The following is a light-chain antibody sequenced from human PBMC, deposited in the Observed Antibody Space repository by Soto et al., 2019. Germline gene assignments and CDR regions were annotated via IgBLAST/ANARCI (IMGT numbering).Light chain of an antibody. J-gene: IGLJ1*01. CDR3: SSYTSTSTYV. Sequence: QSVLTQPPSVSGSPGQSVTISCTGTSSDVSSYNRVSWYQQPPGTAPKLMIYEVSNRPSGVPDRFSGSKSGNTAHLTNSEFQAEDEADYYCSSYTSTSTYVFGTGTKVTVL. CDR1: SSDVSSYNR. CDR2: EVS. V-gene: IGLV2-18*02.